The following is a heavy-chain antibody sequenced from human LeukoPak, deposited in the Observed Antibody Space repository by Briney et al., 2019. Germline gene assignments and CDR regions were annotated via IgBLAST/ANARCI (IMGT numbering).Heavy chain of an antibody. Sequence: GASVKVSCKASGYTFTGYYMHWVRQAPGQGLEWMGRINPNSGGTNYAQKFQGRVTMTRDTSISTAYMELSRLRSDDTVVYYCARARGYGSGSYYPDYWGQGTLVTVSS. D-gene: IGHD3-10*01. J-gene: IGHJ4*02. CDR3: ARARGYGSGSYYPDY. CDR2: INPNSGGT. CDR1: GYTFTGYY. V-gene: IGHV1-2*05.